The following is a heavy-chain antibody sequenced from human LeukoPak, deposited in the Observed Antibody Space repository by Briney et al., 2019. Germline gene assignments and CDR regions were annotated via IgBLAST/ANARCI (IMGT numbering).Heavy chain of an antibody. CDR3: AIVNKYDFWSGYFW. CDR1: GYTFTSYA. D-gene: IGHD3-3*01. V-gene: IGHV1-24*01. J-gene: IGHJ4*02. CDR2: FDPEDGET. Sequence: ASVKVSCKASGYTFTSYAMNWVRQAPGQGLEWMGGFDPEDGETIYAQKFQGRVTMTEDTSTDTAYMELSSLRSEDTAVYYCAIVNKYDFWSGYFWWGQGTLVTVSS.